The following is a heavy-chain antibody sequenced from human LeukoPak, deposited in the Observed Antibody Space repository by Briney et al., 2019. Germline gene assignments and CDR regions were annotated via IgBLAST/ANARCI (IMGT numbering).Heavy chain of an antibody. CDR1: GDRVSSNSAT. D-gene: IGHD3-10*02. V-gene: IGHV6-1*01. Sequence: SQTLSLTCAISGDRVSSNSATWNWIRQSPSRGLEWLGRTYYGSKWYNDYAVSVKSRITITPDTSKNQFSLQLNSVTPEDTAVYFCARDKLLFGELSDYYYMDVWGKGTTVTVSS. J-gene: IGHJ6*03. CDR3: ARDKLLFGELSDYYYMDV. CDR2: TYYGSKWYN.